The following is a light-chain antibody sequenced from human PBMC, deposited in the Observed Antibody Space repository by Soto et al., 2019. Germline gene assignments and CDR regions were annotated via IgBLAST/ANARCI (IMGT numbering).Light chain of an antibody. CDR1: QSVSSSY. V-gene: IGKV3-20*01. Sequence: EIVLTQAPGTLSFSPGETATLSCRASQSVSSSYFAWYQQKPGQAPRLLIYGASSRATGIPDRFSGSGSGTDFTLTISRLEPEDSAVYYCQQYGTSPTFGQGTKV. CDR3: QQYGTSPT. J-gene: IGKJ1*01. CDR2: GAS.